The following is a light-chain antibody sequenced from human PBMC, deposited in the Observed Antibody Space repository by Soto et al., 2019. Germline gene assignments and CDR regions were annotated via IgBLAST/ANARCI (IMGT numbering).Light chain of an antibody. J-gene: IGKJ4*01. CDR2: AAS. CDR1: QSISSY. Sequence: DIQMTQSPSSLSASVGDRVTITCRASQSISSYLNWYQQKPGKAPKLMIFAASSLQSGVPSRFRGSGSGTDFTLTISSLQPEDFATYYCQQSYSTPPTFXGGTKVDIK. CDR3: QQSYSTPPT. V-gene: IGKV1-39*01.